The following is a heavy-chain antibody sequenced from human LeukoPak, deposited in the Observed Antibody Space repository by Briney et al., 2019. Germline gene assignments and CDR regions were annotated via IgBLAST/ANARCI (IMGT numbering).Heavy chain of an antibody. Sequence: SETLSPTCTVSGGSISSSSYYWGWIRQPPGKGLEWIGSIYYSGSTYYNPSFKSRVTISVDTSKNQFSLKLSSVTAADTAVYYCARACGGDCYFFDYWGQGTLVTVSS. D-gene: IGHD2-21*02. J-gene: IGHJ4*02. CDR2: IYYSGST. CDR1: GGSISSSSYY. CDR3: ARACGGDCYFFDY. V-gene: IGHV4-39*07.